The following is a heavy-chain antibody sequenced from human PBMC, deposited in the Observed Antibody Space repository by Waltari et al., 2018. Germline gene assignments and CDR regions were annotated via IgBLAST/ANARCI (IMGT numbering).Heavy chain of an antibody. J-gene: IGHJ4*02. V-gene: IGHV3-66*02. Sequence: DVKLVESGGGLVHPGGSLRLSCAASGFTVSTSHMGWVRQAPGKGLEWVSIIYPAGSTYNADSVVGRFTISRDISQNTLHLQMNNLRLEDTAINYCARARDEDTAMVFFDHWGQGTLVSVSS. CDR2: IYPAGST. D-gene: IGHD5-18*01. CDR3: ARARDEDTAMVFFDH. CDR1: GFTVSTSH.